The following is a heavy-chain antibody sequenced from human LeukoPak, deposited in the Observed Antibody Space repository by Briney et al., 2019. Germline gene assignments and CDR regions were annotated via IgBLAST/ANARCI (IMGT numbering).Heavy chain of an antibody. J-gene: IGHJ3*02. CDR1: GFTFSSYG. CDR3: AREADTAMVTWAFDI. D-gene: IGHD5-18*01. CDR2: IWYDGSNK. Sequence: GGSLRLSCAAFGFTFSSYGMQWVRQAPGKGLEWVAVIWYDGSNKYYADSVKGRFTISRDNSKNTLYLQMNSLRAEDTAVYYCAREADTAMVTWAFDIWGQGTMVTVSS. V-gene: IGHV3-33*01.